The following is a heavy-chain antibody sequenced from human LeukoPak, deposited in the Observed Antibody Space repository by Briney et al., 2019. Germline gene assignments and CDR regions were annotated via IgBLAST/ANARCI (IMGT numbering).Heavy chain of an antibody. J-gene: IGHJ5*02. D-gene: IGHD2-2*01. CDR1: GYTFTSYD. CDR3: ARGCSSTSCYSTRIAANWFDP. Sequence: ASVKVSCKASGYTFTSYDINWVRQATGQGLEWMGWMNPNSGNTGYAQKFQGRVTMTRNTSISTAYMELSSLRSEDTAVYYCARGCSSTSCYSTRIAANWFDPWGQGTLVTVSS. CDR2: MNPNSGNT. V-gene: IGHV1-8*01.